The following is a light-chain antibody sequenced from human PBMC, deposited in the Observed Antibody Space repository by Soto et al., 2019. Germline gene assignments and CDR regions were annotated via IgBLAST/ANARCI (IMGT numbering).Light chain of an antibody. Sequence: IQLTQSPSSLSASVGAIVSVTCRASQGISSYLAWYQQKAGKAPKLLIYAASTLRSGVPSRFSGSGSATDFTLTISSLRPDDFATYYCQQLNTYPPTFGQGTKVDIK. CDR1: QGISSY. CDR2: AAS. CDR3: QQLNTYPPT. J-gene: IGKJ1*01. V-gene: IGKV1-9*01.